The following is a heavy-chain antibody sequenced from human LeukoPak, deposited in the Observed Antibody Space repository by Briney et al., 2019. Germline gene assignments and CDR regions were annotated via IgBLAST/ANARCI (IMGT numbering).Heavy chain of an antibody. CDR3: ARAVTQGDDAFDI. CDR1: GFTFSSYS. CDR2: ISSSSSYI. Sequence: GGSLRLSCAASGFTFSSYSMNWVRQAPGKGLEWVSSISSSSSYIYYADSVKGRFTISRDNAKNSLYLQMSSLRAEDTAVYYCARAVTQGDDAFDIWGQGTMVTVSS. V-gene: IGHV3-21*04. D-gene: IGHD4-11*01. J-gene: IGHJ3*02.